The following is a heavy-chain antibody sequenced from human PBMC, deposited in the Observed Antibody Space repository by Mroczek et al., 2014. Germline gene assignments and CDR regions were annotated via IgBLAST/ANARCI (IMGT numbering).Heavy chain of an antibody. D-gene: IGHD2-2*01. Sequence: QVQLQQWGAGLLKPSETLSLTCAVYGGSFSGYYWSWIRQPPGKGLEWIGEINHSGSTNYNPSLKSRVTISVDTSKNQFSLKLSSVTAADTAVYYCARDGIVVVPAAVPYYYYYYMDVWGKGTTVTVSS. J-gene: IGHJ6*03. CDR1: GGSFSGYY. CDR2: INHSGST. V-gene: IGHV4-34*01. CDR3: ARDGIVVVPAAVPYYYYYYMDV.